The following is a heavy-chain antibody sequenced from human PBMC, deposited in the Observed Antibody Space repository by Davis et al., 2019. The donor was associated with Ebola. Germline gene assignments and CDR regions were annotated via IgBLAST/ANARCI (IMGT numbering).Heavy chain of an antibody. CDR2: IYSGGTT. D-gene: IGHD6-25*01. CDR1: GFIFSTYV. Sequence: GESLKISCSASGFIFSTYVMNWVRQAPGKGLEWVSVIYSGGTTYYADSVKGRFTISRDNSKNTLSLQMNSLRAEDTAVYHCARAVQGVAATVPYYFYGMDVWGQGTTVIVSS. J-gene: IGHJ6*02. CDR3: ARAVQGVAATVPYYFYGMDV. V-gene: IGHV3-53*01.